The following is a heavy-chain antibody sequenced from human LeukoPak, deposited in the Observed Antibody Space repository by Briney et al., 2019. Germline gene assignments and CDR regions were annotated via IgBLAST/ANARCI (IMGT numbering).Heavy chain of an antibody. CDR1: GGSFSGYY. J-gene: IGHJ4*02. Sequence: PSETLSLTCAVYGGSFSGYYWSWIRQPPGKGLEWIGEINHSGSTNYNPSLKSRVTISVDTSKNQFSLKLSSVTAADTAVYYCARGRMVTTINFDYWGQGTLVTVSS. D-gene: IGHD5-12*01. CDR2: INHSGST. V-gene: IGHV4-34*01. CDR3: ARGRMVTTINFDY.